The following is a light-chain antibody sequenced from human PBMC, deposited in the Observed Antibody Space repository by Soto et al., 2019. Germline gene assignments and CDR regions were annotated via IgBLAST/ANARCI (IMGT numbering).Light chain of an antibody. Sequence: SYELTQPPSVSEAPGKTARITCGGNNIGSKSVHWYQQKPGQAPVLVTFYDRERPSGIPERFSGSNSGNTATLTISGVEAEDEADYYCQVWDSELEGVFGGGTTVTVL. V-gene: IGLV3-21*04. CDR3: QVWDSELEGV. CDR1: NIGSKS. CDR2: YDR. J-gene: IGLJ2*01.